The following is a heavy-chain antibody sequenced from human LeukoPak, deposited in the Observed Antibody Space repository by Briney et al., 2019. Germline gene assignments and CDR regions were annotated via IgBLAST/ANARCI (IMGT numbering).Heavy chain of an antibody. CDR1: GFTFSSYW. D-gene: IGHD2-8*01. V-gene: IGHV3-7*01. CDR3: ARVSYYPHDAFDI. J-gene: IGHJ3*02. CDR2: IKQDGSDK. Sequence: GGTLRLSCAASGFTFSSYWMNWVRQAPGVGLEWLAKIKQDGSDKYYVDSVKGRFTISRDNAKNSLYLQMNSLRAEDTALYYCARVSYYPHDAFDIWGQGTMVTVSS.